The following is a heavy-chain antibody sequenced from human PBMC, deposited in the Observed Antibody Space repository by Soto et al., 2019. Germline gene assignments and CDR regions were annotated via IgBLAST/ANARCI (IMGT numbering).Heavy chain of an antibody. CDR2: IYYSGST. D-gene: IGHD3-10*02. V-gene: IGHV4-39*01. CDR3: ASPDCSGSGDWFDP. Sequence: QLQLQESGPGLVKPSETLSLTCTVSGGSISSSSYYWGWIRQPPGKGLEWIGSIYYSGSTYYNPSLKSRVTTSVDTSKNQFSLKLSSVTAADTAVYYCASPDCSGSGDWFDPWGQGTLVTVSS. CDR1: GGSISSSSYY. J-gene: IGHJ5*02.